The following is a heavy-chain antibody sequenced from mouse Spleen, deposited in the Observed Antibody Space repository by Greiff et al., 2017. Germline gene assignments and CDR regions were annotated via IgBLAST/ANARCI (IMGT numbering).Heavy chain of an antibody. CDR1: GFNIKNTY. D-gene: IGHD1-1*01. V-gene: IGHV14-3*01. J-gene: IGHJ2*01. Sequence: EVQLQQSVAELVRPGASVKLSCTVSGFNIKNTYMYWVKQRPEQGLEWIGRIDPANGNSEYAPKFQGKATITADTSSNTAYLQLSSLTSEGTAIYYCARRDYYGPYYFDYWGQGTTLTVSS. CDR3: ARRDYYGPYYFDY. CDR2: IDPANGNS.